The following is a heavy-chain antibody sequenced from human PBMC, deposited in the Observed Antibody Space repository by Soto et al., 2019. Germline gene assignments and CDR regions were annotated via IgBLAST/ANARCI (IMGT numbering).Heavy chain of an antibody. V-gene: IGHV3-30-3*01. CDR1: GFTFSSYA. CDR2: ISYDGSNK. D-gene: IGHD6-19*01. CDR3: AGGSSLAHYYYYGMDV. Sequence: GGSLRLSCAASGFTFSSYAMHWVRQAPGKGLEWVAVISYDGSNKYYADSVKGRFTNSRDNSKNTMYLQINSMRAEYWAVYYCAGGSSLAHYYYYGMDVWGQGTTVTVSS. J-gene: IGHJ6*02.